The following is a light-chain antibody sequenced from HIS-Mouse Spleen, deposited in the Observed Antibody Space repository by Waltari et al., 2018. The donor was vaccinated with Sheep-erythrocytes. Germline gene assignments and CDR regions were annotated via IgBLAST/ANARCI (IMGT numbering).Light chain of an antibody. Sequence: QSALTQPPSASGSPGPSVTISCTGTSRDVGGYNYVLWYQQHPGKAPKLMIYEVSKRPSGVPDRFSGSKSGNTASLTVSGLQAEDEADYYCSSYAGSNNWVFGGGTKLTVL. J-gene: IGLJ3*02. CDR2: EVS. V-gene: IGLV2-8*01. CDR1: SRDVGGYNY. CDR3: SSYAGSNNWV.